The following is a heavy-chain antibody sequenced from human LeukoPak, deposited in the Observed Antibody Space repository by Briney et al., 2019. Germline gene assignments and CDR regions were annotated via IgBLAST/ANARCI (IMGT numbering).Heavy chain of an antibody. CDR1: GFTFGDYA. CDR2: IRSKAYGGTT. D-gene: IGHD2-15*01. Sequence: KAGGSLRLSCIASGFTFGDYAMSWVRQAPGKGLEWVGFIRSKAYGGTTEYAASVKSRFSISRDDSKSIAYLQMNSLRTEDTAVFYCTRDCSGGSCWGDAFDIWGQGTMVTVSS. CDR3: TRDCSGGSCWGDAFDI. V-gene: IGHV3-49*04. J-gene: IGHJ3*02.